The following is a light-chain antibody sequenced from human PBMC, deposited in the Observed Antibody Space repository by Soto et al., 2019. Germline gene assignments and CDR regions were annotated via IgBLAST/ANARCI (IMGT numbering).Light chain of an antibody. V-gene: IGLV1-40*01. CDR2: ESS. J-gene: IGLJ2*01. Sequence: QSVLTQPSSVSGAPGQTVTISCTGSSSNIGAEYDVYWYQQLPGGAPKLLIYESSDRLSGVPDRFSGSKSGASASLAITGLQAEDEANYYCQSYDSSLSVVVFGGGTKLTVL. CDR3: QSYDSSLSVVV. CDR1: SSNIGAEYD.